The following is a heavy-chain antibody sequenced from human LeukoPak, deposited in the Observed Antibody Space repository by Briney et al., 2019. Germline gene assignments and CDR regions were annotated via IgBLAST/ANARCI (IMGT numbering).Heavy chain of an antibody. Sequence: RGESLKISCKGSGYSFTSYWIGWVRQMPGKGLEWMGIIYPGDSDTRYSPSFQGQVTISADKSISTAYLQWSSLKASDTAMYYCARPPAYCGGDCFFDYWGQGTLVTVSS. D-gene: IGHD2-21*01. J-gene: IGHJ4*02. V-gene: IGHV5-51*01. CDR1: GYSFTSYW. CDR2: IYPGDSDT. CDR3: ARPPAYCGGDCFFDY.